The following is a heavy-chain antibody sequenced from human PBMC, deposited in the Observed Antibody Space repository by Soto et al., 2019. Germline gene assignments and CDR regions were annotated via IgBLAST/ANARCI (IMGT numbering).Heavy chain of an antibody. CDR1: GGAVSSGTYY. CDR2: IYFTGST. Sequence: PSETLSLTCTVSGGAVSSGTYYWSWIRQPPGKGLEWIGHIYFTGSTNYNPSLKSRVTMSLDTSRNQFSLKLSSVTAADTAVYYCTRGTPRVQWFDPRGLGTPVTVSS. J-gene: IGHJ5*02. CDR3: TRGTPRVQWFDP. V-gene: IGHV4-61*01.